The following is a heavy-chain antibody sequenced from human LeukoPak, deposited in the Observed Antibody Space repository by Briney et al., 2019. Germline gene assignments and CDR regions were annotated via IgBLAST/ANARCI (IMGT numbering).Heavy chain of an antibody. CDR3: ARIDFWSGYSPYYMDV. Sequence: ASVKVSCNASGYTFTGYYMHWVRQAPGQGLEWMGWINPNSGGTNYAQKFQGRVTMTRDTSISTAYMELSRLRSDDTAVYYCARIDFWSGYSPYYMDVWGKGTTVTVSS. CDR2: INPNSGGT. J-gene: IGHJ6*03. CDR1: GYTFTGYY. D-gene: IGHD3-3*01. V-gene: IGHV1-2*02.